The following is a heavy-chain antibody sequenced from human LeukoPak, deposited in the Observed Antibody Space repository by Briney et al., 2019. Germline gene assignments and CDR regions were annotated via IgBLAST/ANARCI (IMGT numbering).Heavy chain of an antibody. CDR2: TYYRSKWYN. Sequence: SQTLSLTCAISGDSVSHINVAWHWIRQSPSRGLEWLGRTYYRSKWYNDYAKSVKSRIIINPDTSKNQFSLQLNSVTPEDTAVYYCARGECDSDCYSYDYWGQGTLVTVSS. CDR3: ARGECDSDCYSYDY. V-gene: IGHV6-1*01. CDR1: GDSVSHINVA. D-gene: IGHD2-21*02. J-gene: IGHJ4*02.